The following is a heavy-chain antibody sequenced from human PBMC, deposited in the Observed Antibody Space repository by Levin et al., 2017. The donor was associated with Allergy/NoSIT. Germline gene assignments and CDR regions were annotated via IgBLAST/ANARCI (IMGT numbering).Heavy chain of an antibody. CDR2: ISSNGGST. Sequence: GGSLRLSCAASGFTFSSYAMHWVRQAPGKGLEYVSAISSNGGSTYYANSVKGRFTISRDNSKNTLYLQMGSLRAEDMAVYYCAREGSSSSAFDIWGQGTMVTVSS. J-gene: IGHJ3*02. CDR1: GFTFSSYA. D-gene: IGHD6-6*01. CDR3: AREGSSSSAFDI. V-gene: IGHV3-64*01.